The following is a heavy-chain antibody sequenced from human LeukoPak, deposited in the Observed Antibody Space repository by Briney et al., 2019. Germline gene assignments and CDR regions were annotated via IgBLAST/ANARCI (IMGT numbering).Heavy chain of an antibody. V-gene: IGHV4-39*01. CDR1: GGSISSSSYD. J-gene: IGHJ3*02. Sequence: PSETLSLTCTVSGGSISSSSYDWGWIRQPPGKGLEWIGSIYYSGSTYYNPSLKSRVTISVDTSKNQFPLKLSSVTAADTAVYYCARPVSGWYLNAFDIWGQGTMVTVSS. CDR3: ARPVSGWYLNAFDI. CDR2: IYYSGST. D-gene: IGHD6-19*01.